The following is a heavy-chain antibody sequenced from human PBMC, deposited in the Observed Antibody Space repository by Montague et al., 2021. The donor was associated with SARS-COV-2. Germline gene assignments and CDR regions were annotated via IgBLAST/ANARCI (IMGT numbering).Heavy chain of an antibody. CDR3: ARGGVGATWAFDI. V-gene: IGHV3-53*01. Sequence: SQRVSCVACGFTVNSNYMSWVRQAPGKGLEWVALIYSGGDTTYAVSVRDRFTISRDNSKNTLYLQMNSLRVEDTAVFYCARGGVGATWAFDIWGQGTMVTVSS. D-gene: IGHD1-26*01. CDR2: IYSGGDT. CDR1: GFTVNSNY. J-gene: IGHJ3*02.